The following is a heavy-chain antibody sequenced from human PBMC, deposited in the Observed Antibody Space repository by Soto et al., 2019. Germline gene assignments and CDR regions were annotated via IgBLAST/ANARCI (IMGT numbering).Heavy chain of an antibody. D-gene: IGHD3-9*01. CDR2: INPKSGGT. Sequence: GASVKVSCKASGYTFTDYYMHGVRQAPGQGLEWVGWINPKSGGTSYARKFQGRVTMTRDTSISTANMELTRLTSDDTAVYYCARDYNILTGSLWAWGQGTLVTVSS. CDR1: GYTFTDYY. V-gene: IGHV1-2*02. CDR3: ARDYNILTGSLWA. J-gene: IGHJ4*02.